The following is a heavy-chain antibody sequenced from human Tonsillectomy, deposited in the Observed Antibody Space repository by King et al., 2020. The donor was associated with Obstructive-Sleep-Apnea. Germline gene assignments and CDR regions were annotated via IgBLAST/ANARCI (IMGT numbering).Heavy chain of an antibody. CDR1: GFTFSSYA. CDR2: ISYDGSNK. J-gene: IGHJ4*02. V-gene: IGHV3-30*04. D-gene: IGHD3-22*01. CDR3: ARGNVYYYDSSGYYYPLDY. Sequence: VQLVESGGGVVQPGRSLRLSCAASGFTFSSYAMHWVRQAPGKGLEWVAVISYDGSNKYYADSVKGRFTISRDNSKNTLYLQMNSLRAEDTAVYYCARGNVYYYDSSGYYYPLDYWGQGTLVTVSS.